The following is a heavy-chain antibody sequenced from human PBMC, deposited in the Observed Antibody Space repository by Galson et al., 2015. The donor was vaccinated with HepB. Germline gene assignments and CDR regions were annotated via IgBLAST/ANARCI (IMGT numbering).Heavy chain of an antibody. V-gene: IGHV3-30*14. Sequence: SLRLSCATSGISFDSYAMHWVRQAPGKGLEWMAVISYDGGTTFHADSVKGRFTISRDNSGKTLYLQMNSLRSDDTAIYYCAYGSGSCFLDNWGQGTLVTVSS. CDR2: ISYDGGTT. CDR3: AYGSGSCFLDN. J-gene: IGHJ4*02. CDR1: GISFDSYA. D-gene: IGHD3-10*01.